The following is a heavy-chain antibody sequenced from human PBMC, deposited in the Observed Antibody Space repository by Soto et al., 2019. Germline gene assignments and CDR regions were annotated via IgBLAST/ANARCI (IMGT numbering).Heavy chain of an antibody. J-gene: IGHJ4*02. Sequence: GGSLRPSCAASGFTFSSYAMSWVRQAPGKGLEWVSTISGSGGSTYYADSVKGRFTISRDNAKNSLYLQMNSLRAEDTAVYYCLMAVAGSFGPDYWGQGTLVTVSS. D-gene: IGHD6-19*01. V-gene: IGHV3-23*01. CDR3: LMAVAGSFGPDY. CDR2: ISGSGGST. CDR1: GFTFSSYA.